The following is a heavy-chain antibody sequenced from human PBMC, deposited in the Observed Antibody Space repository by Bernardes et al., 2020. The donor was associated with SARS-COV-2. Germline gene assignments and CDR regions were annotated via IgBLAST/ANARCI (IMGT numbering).Heavy chain of an antibody. CDR2: IYWNDDK. D-gene: IGHD6-6*01. J-gene: IGHJ2*01. CDR3: AHRPLGIAARPNYWYFDL. Sequence: SGPTLVKPTQTLTLTCTFSGFSLSTSGVGVGWIRQPPGKALEWLALIYWNDDKRYSPSLKSRLTITKDTSKNQVVLTMTNMDPVDTATYYCAHRPLGIAARPNYWYFDLWGRGTLVTVSS. CDR1: GFSLSTSGVG. V-gene: IGHV2-5*01.